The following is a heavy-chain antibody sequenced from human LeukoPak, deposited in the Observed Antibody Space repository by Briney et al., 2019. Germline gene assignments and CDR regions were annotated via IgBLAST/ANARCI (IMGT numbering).Heavy chain of an antibody. V-gene: IGHV3-23*01. Sequence: GGSLRLSCAASGFTFSSYEMNWVRQAPGKGLEWVSAISGSGGSTYYADSVKGRFTISRDNSKNTLYLQMNSLRAEDTAVYYCAGAPYYDSSGYPGWGQGTLVTDSS. CDR3: AGAPYYDSSGYPG. CDR2: ISGSGGST. CDR1: GFTFSSYE. D-gene: IGHD3-22*01. J-gene: IGHJ4*02.